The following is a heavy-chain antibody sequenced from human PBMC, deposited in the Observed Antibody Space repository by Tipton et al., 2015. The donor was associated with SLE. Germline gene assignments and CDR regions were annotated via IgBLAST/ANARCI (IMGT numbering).Heavy chain of an antibody. CDR2: INHSGST. CDR3: ARSTTTAVAGT. V-gene: IGHV4-39*07. D-gene: IGHD6-19*01. Sequence: TLSLTCTVSGGSISSSSYYWGWIRQHPGKGLEWIGEINHSGSTNYNPSLKSRITISVDTSKNQFSLKLSSVTAADTAVYYCARSTTTAVAGTWGQGTLVTVSS. CDR1: GGSISSSSYY. J-gene: IGHJ4*02.